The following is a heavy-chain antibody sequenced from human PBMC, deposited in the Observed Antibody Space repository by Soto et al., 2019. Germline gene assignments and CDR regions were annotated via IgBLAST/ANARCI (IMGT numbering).Heavy chain of an antibody. D-gene: IGHD4-4*01. CDR1: GYTFTSYY. CDR2: INPDGGGT. CDR3: AVGGNYLSMDV. Sequence: QVKLVQSGAEVKKPGASVKVSCKASGYTFTSYYMHCVRLAPGQGLEWMGIINPDGGGTSYEQQFQGRVIMTRDTSMSTVYMEMSSLRSEDTAVYYCAVGGNYLSMDVWGQGTTVTVSS. V-gene: IGHV1-46*01. J-gene: IGHJ6*02.